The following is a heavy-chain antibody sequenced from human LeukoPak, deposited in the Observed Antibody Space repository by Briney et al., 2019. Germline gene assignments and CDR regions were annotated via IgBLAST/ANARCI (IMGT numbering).Heavy chain of an antibody. CDR1: GYNFITYG. CDR2: ISAYNGNT. J-gene: IGHJ4*02. CDR3: AREGVELLSPFDY. V-gene: IGHV1-18*01. D-gene: IGHD3-10*01. Sequence: ASVKVSCKASGYNFITYGITWVRQAPGQGLEWMGWISAYNGNTNYAQKFQGRVTMTTDTSTSTVYMELRRLRSDDTAVYYCAREGVELLSPFDYWGQGTLVTVSS.